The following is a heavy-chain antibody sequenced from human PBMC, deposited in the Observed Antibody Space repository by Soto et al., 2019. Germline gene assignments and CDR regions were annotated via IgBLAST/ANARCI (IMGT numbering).Heavy chain of an antibody. CDR1: GFTFSSYS. CDR2: ISPTSNYI. CDR3: ARDSTTGATKGRPWDP. Sequence: GGSLRLSCAASGFTFSSYSMNWVRQAPGKGLEWVSSISPTSNYIYYADSLKGRFTISRDNAKNSLYLQMNSLRAEDTAVYYCARDSTTGATKGRPWDPWGQGTLVTVSS. D-gene: IGHD1-1*01. V-gene: IGHV3-21*01. J-gene: IGHJ5*02.